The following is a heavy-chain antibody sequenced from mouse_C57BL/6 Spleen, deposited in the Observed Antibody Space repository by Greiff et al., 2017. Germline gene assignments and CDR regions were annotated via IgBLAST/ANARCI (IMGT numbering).Heavy chain of an antibody. Sequence: VQLQQPGAELVKPGASVKLSCKASGYTFTSYWMQWVKQRPGQGLEWIGEIDPSDSYTNYNQKFKGKATLTVDTSSSTAYMQLSSLTSEDSAVYYCARRRGAYYYGSSYWYFDVWGTGTTVTVSS. D-gene: IGHD1-1*01. CDR3: ARRRGAYYYGSSYWYFDV. V-gene: IGHV1-50*01. CDR1: GYTFTSYW. J-gene: IGHJ1*03. CDR2: IDPSDSYT.